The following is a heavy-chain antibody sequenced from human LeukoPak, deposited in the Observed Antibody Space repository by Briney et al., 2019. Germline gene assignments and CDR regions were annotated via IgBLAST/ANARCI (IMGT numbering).Heavy chain of an antibody. CDR1: GFTFSIYG. J-gene: IGHJ4*02. V-gene: IGHV3-30*02. CDR3: AKDQCTRTSCDGYPGH. CDR2: IHFDGSTK. D-gene: IGHD2-2*01. Sequence: SGGSLRLSCAASGFTFSIYGMHWVRQAPGKGLEWVAFIHFDGSTKYSGDSVKGRFTVSRDNSKNTLYLQMNSLRPEDTAVYYCAKDQCTRTSCDGYPGHWGQGTLVTVSS.